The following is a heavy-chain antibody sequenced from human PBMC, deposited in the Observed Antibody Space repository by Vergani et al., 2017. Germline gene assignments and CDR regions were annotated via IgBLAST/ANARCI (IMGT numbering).Heavy chain of an antibody. CDR1: GESFSGQY. CDR3: AIRPHFNMVRGDILTKRSFDY. CDR2: INDNGYT. D-gene: IGHD3-10*01. J-gene: IGHJ4*02. Sequence: VLFHPSETLSLTCEVHGESFSGQYWSWIRQPPGKGPEWIGEINDNGYTNYNPSLESRVIVSADKSKNQFSLKLMSLTSADTAMYYCAIRPHFNMVRGDILTKRSFDYWSQGTLVTVSS. V-gene: IGHV4-34*01.